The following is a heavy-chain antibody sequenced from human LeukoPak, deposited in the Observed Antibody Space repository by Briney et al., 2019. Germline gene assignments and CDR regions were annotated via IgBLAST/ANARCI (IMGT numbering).Heavy chain of an antibody. D-gene: IGHD6-13*01. J-gene: IGHJ4*02. CDR1: GDSISTYY. Sequence: SETLSLTCTVSGDSISTYYWSWIRQPAGKGLEWIGRFSTRGSTNYNPSLNSHVTISVDTSKNQFSLKLSSVTAADTAVYYCARVDSSWYFDYWGQGTLVTVSS. V-gene: IGHV4-4*07. CDR3: ARVDSSWYFDY. CDR2: FSTRGST.